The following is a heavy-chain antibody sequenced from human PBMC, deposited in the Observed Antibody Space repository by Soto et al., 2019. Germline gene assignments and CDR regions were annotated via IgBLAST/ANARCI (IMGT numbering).Heavy chain of an antibody. CDR2: INPSGGST. Sequence: ASVKVSCKASGYTFTSYYMHWVRQAPGQGLEWMGIINPSGGSTSYAQKFQGRVTMTRDTSTSTVYMELSSLRSDDTAVYYCARDLDGYCSGGSCYPGAFDIWGQGTMVTVSS. D-gene: IGHD2-15*01. J-gene: IGHJ3*02. V-gene: IGHV1-46*01. CDR1: GYTFTSYY. CDR3: ARDLDGYCSGGSCYPGAFDI.